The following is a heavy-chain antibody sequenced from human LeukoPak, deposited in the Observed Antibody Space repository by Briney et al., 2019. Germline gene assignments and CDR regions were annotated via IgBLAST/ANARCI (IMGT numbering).Heavy chain of an antibody. CDR3: ARDHSGSYDFDY. D-gene: IGHD1-26*01. V-gene: IGHV1-2*02. CDR1: GYSFTGYY. J-gene: IGHJ4*02. CDR2: INPNSGGT. Sequence: ASVKVSCKASGYSFTGYYMHWVRQAPGQGLEWMGWINPNSGGTNYAQKFQGRVTMTRDTSISTAYMELSRLRSDDTAVYYCARDHSGSYDFDYWGQGTLVTVSS.